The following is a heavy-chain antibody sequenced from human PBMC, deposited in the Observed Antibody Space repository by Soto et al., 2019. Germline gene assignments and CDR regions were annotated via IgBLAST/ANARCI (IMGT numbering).Heavy chain of an antibody. Sequence: GGSLRLSCAASGFTFSTYNMNWVRQAPGKGLEWVSYISSSASTIYYADSVKGRFTISRDNAKNSLFLQVNSLRDEDTAVYYCVAAFDVWGQGTMVTVSS. J-gene: IGHJ3*01. V-gene: IGHV3-48*02. CDR1: GFTFSTYN. CDR3: VAAFDV. CDR2: ISSSASTI.